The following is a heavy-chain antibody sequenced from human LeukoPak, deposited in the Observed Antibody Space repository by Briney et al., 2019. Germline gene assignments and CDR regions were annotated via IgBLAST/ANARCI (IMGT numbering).Heavy chain of an antibody. Sequence: GASVKVSCKASGGTFSSYAISWVRQAPGQGLEWMGGIIPIFGTANYAQKFQGRVTITADESTSTAYMELSSLRSEDTAVYYCARETEPPGEFDYWGQGTLVTVSS. CDR2: IIPIFGTA. CDR1: GGTFSSYA. J-gene: IGHJ4*02. V-gene: IGHV1-69*13. D-gene: IGHD1-14*01. CDR3: ARETEPPGEFDY.